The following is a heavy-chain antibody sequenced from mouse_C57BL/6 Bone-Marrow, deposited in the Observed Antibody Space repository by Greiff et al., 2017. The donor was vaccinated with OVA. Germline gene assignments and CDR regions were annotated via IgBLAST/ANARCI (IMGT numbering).Heavy chain of an antibody. J-gene: IGHJ1*03. CDR2: IYPGDGDT. D-gene: IGHD4-1*01. V-gene: IGHV1-82*01. CDR1: GYAFSSSW. CDR3: AREPNWDVGYFDV. Sequence: VQLQQSGPELVKPGASVKISCKASGYAFSSSWMNWVKQRPGKGLEWIGRIYPGDGDTNYNGKFKGKATLTADKSSSTAYMQLSSLTSEDSAVYYCAREPNWDVGYFDVWGTGTTVTVSS.